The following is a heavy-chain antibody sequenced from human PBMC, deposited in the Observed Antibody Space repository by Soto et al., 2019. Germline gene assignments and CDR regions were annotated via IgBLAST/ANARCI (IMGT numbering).Heavy chain of an antibody. D-gene: IGHD3-22*01. Sequence: ASVKVSCKTSGFTFSSSAVHWVRQARGHRLQWIGWIDVGSANANYAHKLQERVTISRDMSTSTVYMDLSSLRSEDTAVYYCARSPYSSGYYYAIDYWGQGTQVTVSS. J-gene: IGHJ4*02. CDR1: GFTFSSSA. CDR2: IDVGSANA. CDR3: ARSPYSSGYYYAIDY. V-gene: IGHV1-58*01.